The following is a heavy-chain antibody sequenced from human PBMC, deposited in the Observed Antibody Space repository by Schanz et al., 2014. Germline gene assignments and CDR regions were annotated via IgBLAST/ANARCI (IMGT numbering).Heavy chain of an antibody. V-gene: IGHV3-48*02. CDR3: AKGRGGTSSEGLDQYYGMDV. D-gene: IGHD6-6*01. CDR2: ISSSSTTI. CDR1: EFAFSIYS. Sequence: EVQLVESGGGLVQPGGSLRLSCAASEFAFSIYSMNWVRQAPGRGLEWLSYISSSSTTIYADSVKGRFTISRDNAKNSLYLQMNSLRDEDTAVYFCAKGRGGTSSEGLDQYYGMDVWGQGTTVTVSS. J-gene: IGHJ6*02.